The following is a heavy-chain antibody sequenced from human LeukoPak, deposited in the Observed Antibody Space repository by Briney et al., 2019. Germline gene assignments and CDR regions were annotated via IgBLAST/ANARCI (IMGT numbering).Heavy chain of an antibody. CDR2: IIPILGIA. CDR3: ARDTGYDILTGYSDY. V-gene: IGHV1-69*04. J-gene: IGHJ4*02. D-gene: IGHD3-9*01. Sequence: SVKVSCKASGYTFTSYGISWVRQAPGQGLEWMGRIIPILGIANYAQKFQGRVTITADKSTSTAYMELSSLRSEDTAVYYCARDTGYDILTGYSDYWGQGTLVTVSS. CDR1: GYTFTSYG.